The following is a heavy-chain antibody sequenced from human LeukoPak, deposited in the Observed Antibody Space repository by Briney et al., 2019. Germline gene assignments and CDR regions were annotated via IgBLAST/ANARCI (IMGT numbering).Heavy chain of an antibody. CDR2: ISSSSSTI. J-gene: IGHJ4*02. CDR1: GFTFSSYS. V-gene: IGHV3-48*02. Sequence: GRSLRLSCAASGFTFSSYSMNWVRQAPGKRLEWISYISSSSSTIFYADSVKGRFTISRDNAKNSLYLQMNSLRDEDTAVYYCARVKRGYSYGLFDYWGQGTLVTVSS. CDR3: ARVKRGYSYGLFDY. D-gene: IGHD5-18*01.